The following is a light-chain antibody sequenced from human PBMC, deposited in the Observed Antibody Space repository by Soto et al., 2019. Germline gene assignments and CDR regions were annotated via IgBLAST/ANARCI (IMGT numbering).Light chain of an antibody. CDR2: GAS. V-gene: IGKV3-15*01. CDR3: QQCNNWPFT. J-gene: IGKJ2*01. CDR1: QRVSSN. Sequence: EIVMTQSPATLSVSPGERATLSCRSSQRVSSNLACYQQKPGQAPRLLIYGASTRATGITARFSGSGSGTEFTLTISSLQSEDFAVYYCQQCNNWPFTFGQGTKLEIK.